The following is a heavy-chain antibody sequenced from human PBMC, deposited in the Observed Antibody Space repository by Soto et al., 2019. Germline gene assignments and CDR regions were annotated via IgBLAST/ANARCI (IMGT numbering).Heavy chain of an antibody. Sequence: QVQLVQSGAEVKKPGSSVKVSCKASGGTFSSYAISWVRQAPGQGLEWMGGIIPIFGTANYAQKFQGRVTSTADEYPSTADRELRSLRAEDTVVYCGGRDAGACEYWGRGTLVTVSS. J-gene: IGHJ4*02. CDR3: GRDAGACEY. V-gene: IGHV1-69*12. CDR1: GGTFSSYA. CDR2: IIPIFGTA. D-gene: IGHD3-16*01.